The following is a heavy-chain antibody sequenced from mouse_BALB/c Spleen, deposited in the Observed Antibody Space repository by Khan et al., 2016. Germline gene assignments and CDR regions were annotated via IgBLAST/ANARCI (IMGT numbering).Heavy chain of an antibody. D-gene: IGHD1-1*01. Sequence: QIQLVQSGPELKKPGETVKISCKASGYTFTNYGMNWVKQAPGKGLKWMGWINTNTGEPTYAEEFKGRFAFSLETSASTAYLQINHLKNEDTATXYCWEGYYSSNLFAYWGQGTLVTVSA. CDR2: INTNTGEP. CDR3: WEGYYSSNLFAY. V-gene: IGHV9-3*02. CDR1: GYTFTNYG. J-gene: IGHJ3*01.